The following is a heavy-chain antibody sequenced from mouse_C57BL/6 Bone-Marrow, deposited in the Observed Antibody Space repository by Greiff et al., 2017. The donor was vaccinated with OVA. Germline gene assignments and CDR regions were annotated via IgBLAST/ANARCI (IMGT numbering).Heavy chain of an antibody. J-gene: IGHJ3*01. CDR1: GYTFTSYG. D-gene: IGHD1-1*01. Sequence: VQLKESEAELARPGASVKLSCKASGYTFTSYGISWVKQRTGQGLEWIGEIYPRSGNTYYNEKFKGKATLTADKSSSTAYMELRSLTSEDSAVYFCARGGHYYGSSYGWFAYWGQGTLVTVSA. CDR3: ARGGHYYGSSYGWFAY. V-gene: IGHV1-81*01. CDR2: IYPRSGNT.